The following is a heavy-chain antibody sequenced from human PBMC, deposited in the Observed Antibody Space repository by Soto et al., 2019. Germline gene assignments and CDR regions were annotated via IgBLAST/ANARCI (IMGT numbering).Heavy chain of an antibody. J-gene: IGHJ4*02. CDR3: AREGADYGSESYPPPYYFDY. CDR2: IYYRGST. D-gene: IGHD3-10*01. V-gene: IGHV4-30-4*01. Sequence: QVQLQESGPGLVKPSQTLSLTCTVSGGSISSGDYYWSWIRQPPWEGLEWVGYIYYRGSTYYNPSLKSRVTISVDTSKNQFALKLSSVTAADTALYYCAREGADYGSESYPPPYYFDYWGQGTLVTVSS. CDR1: GGSISSGDYY.